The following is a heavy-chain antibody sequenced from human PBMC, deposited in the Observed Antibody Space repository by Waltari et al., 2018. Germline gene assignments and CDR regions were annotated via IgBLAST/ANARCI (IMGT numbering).Heavy chain of an antibody. V-gene: IGHV4-30-4*08. J-gene: IGHJ5*02. D-gene: IGHD2-2*01. CDR3: ARQEIVIVSAAKSGNWFDP. Sequence: QVQLQESGPGLVKPSQTLSLTCTVSGGPIRNGDYYWSWIRQPPGKGLEWMGYIYYRESTYYNPSLKSRVTISVDTSKNQFFLNLTSVTAADTAVYYCARQEIVIVSAAKSGNWFDPWGQGTLVTVSS. CDR1: GGPIRNGDYY. CDR2: IYYREST.